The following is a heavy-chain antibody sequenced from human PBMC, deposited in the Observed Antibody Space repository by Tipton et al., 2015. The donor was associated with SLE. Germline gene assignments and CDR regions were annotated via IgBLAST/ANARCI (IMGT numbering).Heavy chain of an antibody. J-gene: IGHJ4*02. CDR2: ISWNGDST. Sequence: SLRLSCAVSGFTFDDSVHDSAMHWVRQVPGKGLEWVSGISWNGDSTHCADSVKGRFIISRNNARKSLFLQMNSLRPEDTALYYCVKDMDFFGSKSTLEYWGQGTLVTVSS. D-gene: IGHD1-1*01. CDR3: VKDMDFFGSKSTLEY. V-gene: IGHV3-9*01. CDR1: GFTFDDSVHDSA.